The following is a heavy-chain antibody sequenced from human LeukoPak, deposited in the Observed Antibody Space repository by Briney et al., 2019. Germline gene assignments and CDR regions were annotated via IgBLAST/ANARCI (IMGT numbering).Heavy chain of an antibody. CDR2: IYYSGST. V-gene: IGHV4-39*01. Sequence: SETLSLTCTVSGGSISSSSYYWGWIRQPPGKGLEWIGSIYYSGSTYYNPSLKSRVTISVDTSKNQFSLKVSSVTAADTAVYYCARGARAGYNLEPFDYWGQGTLVTVSS. CDR1: GGSISSSSYY. D-gene: IGHD5-24*01. CDR3: ARGARAGYNLEPFDY. J-gene: IGHJ4*02.